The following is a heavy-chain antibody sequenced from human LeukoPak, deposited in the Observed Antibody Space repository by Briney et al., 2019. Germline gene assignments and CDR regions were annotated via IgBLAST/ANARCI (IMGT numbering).Heavy chain of an antibody. V-gene: IGHV4-59*01. Sequence: PSQTLSLTCTVSGGSISSYYRSWIRQPPGKGLEWIGYIHYSGSTNYNPSLKSRVTISVDTSKNQFSLKLSSVTAADTAVYYCARVRGDGYNYYFDYWGQGTLVTVSS. CDR2: IHYSGST. CDR1: GGSISSYY. CDR3: ARVRGDGYNYYFDY. D-gene: IGHD5-24*01. J-gene: IGHJ4*02.